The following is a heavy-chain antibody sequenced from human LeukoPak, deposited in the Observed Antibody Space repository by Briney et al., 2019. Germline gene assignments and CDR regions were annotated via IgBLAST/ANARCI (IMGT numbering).Heavy chain of an antibody. J-gene: IGHJ4*02. Sequence: SGTLSLTCAVSGGSISSSNWWSWVRQPPGKELEWIGEIYHSGSTNYNPSLKSRVTISVDKSKNQFSLKLSSVTAADTAVYYCASVPRGPDIAAAGTPGSYYFDYWGQGTLVTVSS. CDR1: GGSISSSNW. CDR3: ASVPRGPDIAAAGTPGSYYFDY. V-gene: IGHV4-4*02. CDR2: IYHSGST. D-gene: IGHD6-13*01.